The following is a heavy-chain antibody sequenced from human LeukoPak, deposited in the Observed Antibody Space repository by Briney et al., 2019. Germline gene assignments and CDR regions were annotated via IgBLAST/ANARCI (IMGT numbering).Heavy chain of an antibody. D-gene: IGHD1-7*01. CDR1: GFTFSNYW. V-gene: IGHV3-7*04. J-gene: IGHJ4*02. CDR3: GREIPGGTTSLDC. Sequence: GGSLRLSCAASGFTFSNYWMSWVRQAPGKGLEWVANIKEDGSDKNHVDSVRGRFTISRDNAKNALYLQMNSLRAEDTAVYYCGREIPGGTTSLDCWGQGTVVTVSS. CDR2: IKEDGSDK.